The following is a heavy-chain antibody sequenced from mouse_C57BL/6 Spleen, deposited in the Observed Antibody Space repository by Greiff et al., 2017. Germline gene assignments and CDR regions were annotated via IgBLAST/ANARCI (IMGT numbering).Heavy chain of an antibody. CDR2: IDPVNGDT. D-gene: IGHD3-2*02. Sequence: VHVQQSGAELVRPGASVKLSCTASGFNITDDGMHWVKQRPEQGLEWIGWIDPVNGDTEYASKFKGKATLTADTSSNTAYLQLSSLTSEDTAVYFCTTSSGCTLFAYWGQGTLVTVSA. CDR1: GFNITDDG. V-gene: IGHV14-4*01. J-gene: IGHJ3*01. CDR3: TTSSGCTLFAY.